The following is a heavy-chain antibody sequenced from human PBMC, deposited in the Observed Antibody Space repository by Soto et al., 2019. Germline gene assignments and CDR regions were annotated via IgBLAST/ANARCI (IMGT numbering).Heavy chain of an antibody. CDR3: AKCTPFSTIRCYLEDIQP. CDR2: ISKEGSNK. V-gene: IGHV3-30*18. D-gene: IGHD2-2*01. J-gene: IGHJ1*01. CDR1: GFTFRGYD. Sequence: QGPLVEFGGGVVQPGSSLRLSCAGTGFTFRGYDMHWVRQAPGKGLEWVAVISKEGSNKYYADSVKGRFNISRDNSKNTRYLQINSLRPDETAVCFCAKCTPFSTIRCYLEDIQPGGQGTRVTVSS.